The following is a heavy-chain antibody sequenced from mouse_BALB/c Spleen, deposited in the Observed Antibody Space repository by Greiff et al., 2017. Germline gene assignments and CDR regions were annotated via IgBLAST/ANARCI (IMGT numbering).Heavy chain of an antibody. V-gene: IGHV5-15*02. Sequence: DVQLVESGGGLVQPGGSRKLSCAASGFTFSDYGMAWVRQAPGKGPEWVAFISNLAYSIYYAATVTGRFTISRENAKKTLYLEMSSLRSEDTAMYYCARGLLRHAMDYWGQGTSVTVSS. J-gene: IGHJ4*01. CDR3: ARGLLRHAMDY. CDR1: GFTFSDYG. D-gene: IGHD1-1*01. CDR2: ISNLAYSI.